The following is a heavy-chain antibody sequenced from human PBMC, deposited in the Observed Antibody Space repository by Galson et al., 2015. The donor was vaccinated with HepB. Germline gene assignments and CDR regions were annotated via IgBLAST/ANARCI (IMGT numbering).Heavy chain of an antibody. CDR2: IKQDGSEK. CDR1: GFTFSSYW. D-gene: IGHD3-3*01. Sequence: SLRLSCAASGFTFSSYWMSWVRQAPGKGLEWVANIKQDGSEKYYVDSVKGRFTISRDNAKNSLYLQMNSLRAEDTAVYYCARDDFWSGYTSAFTSRYYYMDVWGKGTTVTVSS. CDR3: ARDDFWSGYTSAFTSRYYYMDV. J-gene: IGHJ6*03. V-gene: IGHV3-7*03.